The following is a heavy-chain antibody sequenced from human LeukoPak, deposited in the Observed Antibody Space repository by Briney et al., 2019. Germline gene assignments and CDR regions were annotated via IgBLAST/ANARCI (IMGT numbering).Heavy chain of an antibody. J-gene: IGHJ5*02. V-gene: IGHV3-30-3*01. Sequence: TGGSLRLSCAASGFTVSSNYMSWVRQAPGKGLEWVAVISYDGSNKYYADSVKGRFTISRDNSKNTLYLQMNSLRAEDTAVYYCARGTKTGYSSTAARGFDPWGQGTLVTVSS. D-gene: IGHD6-13*01. CDR2: ISYDGSNK. CDR3: ARGTKTGYSSTAARGFDP. CDR1: GFTVSSNY.